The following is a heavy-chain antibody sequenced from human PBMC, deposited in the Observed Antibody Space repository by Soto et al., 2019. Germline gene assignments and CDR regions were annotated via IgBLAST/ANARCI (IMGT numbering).Heavy chain of an antibody. CDR3: ASFGHSSWYPGPNWFDP. CDR1: GGSVSSGSYY. CDR2: IYYSGST. V-gene: IGHV4-61*01. D-gene: IGHD6-13*01. J-gene: IGHJ5*02. Sequence: SETLSLTCTVSGGSVSSGSYYWSWIRQPPGKGLEWIGYIYYSGSTNYNPSLKSRVTISVDTSKNQFSLKLSSVTAADTAVYYCASFGHSSWYPGPNWFDPWGQGTLVTLSS.